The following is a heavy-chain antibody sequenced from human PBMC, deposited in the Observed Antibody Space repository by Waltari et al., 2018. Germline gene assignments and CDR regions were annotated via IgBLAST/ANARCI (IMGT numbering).Heavy chain of an antibody. CDR2: INPNSGGT. J-gene: IGHJ1*01. CDR3: ARLDYYDSSGPAAGH. CDR1: GYTFTGYY. V-gene: IGHV1-2*06. Sequence: QVQLVQSGAEVKKPGASVKVSCTASGYTFTGYYMHWVRQAPGQGLEWMGRINPNSGGTNYAQKFQGRVTMTRDTSISTAYMELSRLRSDDTAVYYCARLDYYDSSGPAAGHWGQGTLVTVSS. D-gene: IGHD3-22*01.